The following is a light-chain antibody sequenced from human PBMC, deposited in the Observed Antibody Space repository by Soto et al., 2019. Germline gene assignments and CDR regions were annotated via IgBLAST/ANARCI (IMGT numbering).Light chain of an antibody. J-gene: IGLJ2*01. CDR1: SSDVGGYNY. V-gene: IGLV2-8*01. CDR2: EVS. Sequence: QSVLTQPPSASGSPGQSVTISCTGTSSDVGGYNYVSWYQQHSGKAPKLMIYEVSKRPSGVPDRFSGSKSGNTASLTVSGLQAEDEADYYCSSYAGSNMVVFGGGTKVTVL. CDR3: SSYAGSNMVV.